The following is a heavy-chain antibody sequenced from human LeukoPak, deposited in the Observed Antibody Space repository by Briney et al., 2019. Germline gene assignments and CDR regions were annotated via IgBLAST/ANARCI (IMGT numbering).Heavy chain of an antibody. CDR3: ARIPYYYDSSDYYFDY. D-gene: IGHD3-22*01. CDR1: GFTFSIAW. CDR2: ISTTSSTI. J-gene: IGHJ4*02. V-gene: IGHV3-11*01. Sequence: PGGSLRLSCAASGFTFSIAWMSWVRQAPGKGLEWVAYISTTSSTIYKADSVKDRFFISRDNAKDSLYLQMNSLRAEDTAVYYCARIPYYYDSSDYYFDYWGQGTLVTVSS.